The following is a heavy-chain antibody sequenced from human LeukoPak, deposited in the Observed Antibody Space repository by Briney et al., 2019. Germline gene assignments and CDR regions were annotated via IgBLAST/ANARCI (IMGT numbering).Heavy chain of an antibody. CDR1: GFLFSNYR. V-gene: IGHV3-21*01. CDR2: IGSRGTYI. D-gene: IGHD6-13*01. CDR3: ARDRSSSWYSD. Sequence: GGSLRLSCAASGFLFSNYRMNWVRRAPGKGLEWVSSIGSRGTYIYYADSVKGRFTISRDNAHNSVYLQMNSLRAEDTAVYYCARDRSSSWYSDWGQGTLVTVSS. J-gene: IGHJ4*02.